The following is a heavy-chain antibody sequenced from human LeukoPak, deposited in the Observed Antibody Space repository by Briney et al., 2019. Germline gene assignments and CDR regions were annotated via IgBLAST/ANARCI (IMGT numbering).Heavy chain of an antibody. CDR3: ARRGGFDI. V-gene: IGHV3-48*03. Sequence: GGSLRLSCAASGFTFSSFELNWVRQAPGKGLEWVSYISSSGNTIYYADSVKGRFTISRDNAKNSLYLQMNSLRAEDTAVYYCARRGGFDIWGQGTMVTVSS. CDR2: ISSSGNTI. J-gene: IGHJ3*02. CDR1: GFTFSSFE. D-gene: IGHD3-10*01.